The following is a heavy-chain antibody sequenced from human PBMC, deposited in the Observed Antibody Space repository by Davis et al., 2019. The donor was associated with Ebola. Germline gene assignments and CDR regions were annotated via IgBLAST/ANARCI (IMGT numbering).Heavy chain of an antibody. CDR3: ATRQIPVIRLYGMDV. D-gene: IGHD3-10*01. CDR2: ISAGGADT. V-gene: IGHV3-23*01. Sequence: GESLKISCAGSGFMFSNYVMNWVRQAPGKGLEWVSTISAGGADTHYADSVKGRFTISRDNSKSTLYLQMNSLRAEDTAVYYCATRQIPVIRLYGMDVWGQGTTVTVSS. J-gene: IGHJ6*02. CDR1: GFMFSNYV.